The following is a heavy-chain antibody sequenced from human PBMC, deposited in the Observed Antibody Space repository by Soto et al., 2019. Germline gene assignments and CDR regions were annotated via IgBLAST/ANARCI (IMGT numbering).Heavy chain of an antibody. CDR3: ARILYSNTFYYYYMDV. CDR2: IYSGGST. J-gene: IGHJ6*03. V-gene: IGHV3-53*04. D-gene: IGHD6-13*01. CDR1: GFTVTSNY. Sequence: GGSLRLSCAASGFTVTSNYMSWVRQAPGKGLEWVSIIYSGGSTYYPDSVKGRFTISRHNSRNTLYLQMNSLRTEDTAVYYCARILYSNTFYYYYMDVWGKGTTVTVSS.